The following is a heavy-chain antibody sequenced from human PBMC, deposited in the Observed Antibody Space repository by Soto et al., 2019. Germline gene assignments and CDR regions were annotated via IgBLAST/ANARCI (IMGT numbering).Heavy chain of an antibody. J-gene: IGHJ6*02. CDR1: GFAFSSYS. CDR2: ISSSSSTI. CDR3: ARDSLYCSGGSCYSDYYGMDV. Sequence: GGSLRLSCGASGFAFSSYSMNGFRQAPGKGLEWVSYISSSSSTIYYADSVKGRFTISRDNAKNSLYLQMNSLRDEDTAVYYCARDSLYCSGGSCYSDYYGMDVWGQGTTVTVSS. D-gene: IGHD2-15*01. V-gene: IGHV3-48*02.